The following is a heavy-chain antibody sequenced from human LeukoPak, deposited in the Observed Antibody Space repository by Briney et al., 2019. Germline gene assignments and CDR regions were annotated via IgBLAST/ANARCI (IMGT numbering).Heavy chain of an antibody. CDR3: ASHDYYGSGSYYSRLNNWFDP. CDR1: GFTFSSYW. Sequence: GGSLRLSCAASGFTFSSYWMHWVRHTPGKGLVWVSRIKGDGSSTSYADSVKGRFTISRDNAKNTLYLQMNSLRAEDTAVYYCASHDYYGSGSYYSRLNNWFDPWGQGTLVTVSS. J-gene: IGHJ5*02. D-gene: IGHD3-10*01. V-gene: IGHV3-74*01. CDR2: IKGDGSST.